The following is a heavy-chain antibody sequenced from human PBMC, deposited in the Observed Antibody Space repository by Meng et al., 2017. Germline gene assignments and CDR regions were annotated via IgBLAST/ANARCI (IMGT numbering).Heavy chain of an antibody. Sequence: QVQRQQWGAGLLKPSEPLSLTCAVYGGSFSGYYWSWIRQPPGKGLEWIGEINHSGSTNYNPSLKSRVTISVDTSKNQFSLKLSSVTAADTAVYYCASSGYSYGYRFDYWGQGTLVTVSS. V-gene: IGHV4-34*01. CDR3: ASSGYSYGYRFDY. CDR2: INHSGST. J-gene: IGHJ4*02. D-gene: IGHD5-18*01. CDR1: GGSFSGYY.